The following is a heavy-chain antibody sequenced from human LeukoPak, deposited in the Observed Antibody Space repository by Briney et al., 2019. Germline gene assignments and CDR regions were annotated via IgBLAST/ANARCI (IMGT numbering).Heavy chain of an antibody. J-gene: IGHJ3*02. Sequence: GGSLRLSCAASGFTFSSYWMSWVRQAPGKGLEWVSSISSSSSYIYYADSVKGRFTISRDNAKNSLYLQMNSLRAEDTAVYYCARDRSNSIGYCSSTSCPSAFDIWGQGTMVTVSS. V-gene: IGHV3-21*01. CDR2: ISSSSSYI. CDR1: GFTFSSYW. D-gene: IGHD2-2*01. CDR3: ARDRSNSIGYCSSTSCPSAFDI.